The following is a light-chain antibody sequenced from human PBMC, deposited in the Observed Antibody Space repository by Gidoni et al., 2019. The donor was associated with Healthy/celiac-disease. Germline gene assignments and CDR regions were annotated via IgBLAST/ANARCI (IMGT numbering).Light chain of an antibody. V-gene: IGKV3-15*01. Sequence: DIVMTQSPATLSVSPGERATLSCRASQSVSSNLAWYQQKRGQAPRLLIYGASTRATGSPARFSGSGSGTEFTLTISNLQSADFAVYSCQQYNNWPRGSFGQGTKLEIK. CDR2: GAS. CDR3: QQYNNWPRGS. J-gene: IGKJ2*04. CDR1: QSVSSN.